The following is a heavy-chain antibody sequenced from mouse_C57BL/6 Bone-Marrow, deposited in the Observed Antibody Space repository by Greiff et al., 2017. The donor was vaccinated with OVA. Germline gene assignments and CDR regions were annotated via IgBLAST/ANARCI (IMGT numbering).Heavy chain of an antibody. V-gene: IGHV3-8*01. CDR3: ARYGGSSLSAMDY. Sequence: VQLKESGPGLAKPSQTLSLTCSVPGYSITSDYWNWIRKFPGNKLEYIGYISYSGSTSYNPSLKSRIAITRDTSKNQYYLQLKSVTTEDTATYYCARYGGSSLSAMDYWGQGTSVTVSS. CDR1: GYSITSDY. J-gene: IGHJ4*01. CDR2: ISYSGST. D-gene: IGHD1-1*01.